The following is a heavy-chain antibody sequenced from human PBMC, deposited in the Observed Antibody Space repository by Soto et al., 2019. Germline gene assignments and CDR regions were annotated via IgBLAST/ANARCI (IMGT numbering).Heavy chain of an antibody. D-gene: IGHD2-15*01. CDR1: GFTFSNYA. CDR2: ISGSGRST. J-gene: IGHJ4*02. CDR3: ARDGGNICSGGSCYFQAPDY. Sequence: GGSLRLSFSASGFTFSNYAMSWVRQAPGKGLEWVASISGSGRSTNYADSVKGRFTISRDNSKNTLAVQMSSLRAEDTAVYYCARDGGNICSGGSCYFQAPDYWGQGTLVTVSS. V-gene: IGHV3-23*01.